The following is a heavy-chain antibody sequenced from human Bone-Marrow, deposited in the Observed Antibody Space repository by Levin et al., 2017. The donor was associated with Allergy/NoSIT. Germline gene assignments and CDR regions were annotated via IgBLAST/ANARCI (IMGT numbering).Heavy chain of an antibody. CDR1: GGSISGHY. D-gene: IGHD3-16*01. V-gene: IGHV4-59*08. J-gene: IGHJ6*02. Sequence: PSETLSLTCTVSGGSISGHYWSWLRQPPGKGLEWIGYLYYSGITDYTPSLKSRVTISLYRSKNQFSLKLSSVTAADTAVYYCARLGGGSAYYYYGLDVWGLGTTVTVSS. CDR3: ARLGGGSAYYYYGLDV. CDR2: LYYSGIT.